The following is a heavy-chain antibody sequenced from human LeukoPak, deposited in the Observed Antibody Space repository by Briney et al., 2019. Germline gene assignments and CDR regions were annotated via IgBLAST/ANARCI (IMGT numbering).Heavy chain of an antibody. Sequence: SETLSLTCAVYGGSFSGYYWSWIRQPPGKGLEWIGEINHSGSTNYNPSLKSRVTISVDTSKNQFSLKLSSVTAADTAVYYCARYSGSSPLDYWGQGILVTVSS. D-gene: IGHD1-26*01. V-gene: IGHV4-34*01. CDR3: ARYSGSSPLDY. CDR2: INHSGST. J-gene: IGHJ4*02. CDR1: GGSFSGYY.